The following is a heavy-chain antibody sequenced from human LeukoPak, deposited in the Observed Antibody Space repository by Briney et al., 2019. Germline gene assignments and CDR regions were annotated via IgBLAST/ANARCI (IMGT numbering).Heavy chain of an antibody. CDR1: GFTFSNYW. Sequence: GGAQRLSCAACGFTFSNYWMSWVRQAPGEGREWVANIKQDGGEKYYVDCVKGRFAISRDNAKNSLYVKMNSMRRDKLAVYYCARARYCSGTSCYFDYWGQGTLVTVSS. CDR2: IKQDGGEK. CDR3: ARARYCSGTSCYFDY. D-gene: IGHD2-15*01. V-gene: IGHV3-7*01. J-gene: IGHJ4*02.